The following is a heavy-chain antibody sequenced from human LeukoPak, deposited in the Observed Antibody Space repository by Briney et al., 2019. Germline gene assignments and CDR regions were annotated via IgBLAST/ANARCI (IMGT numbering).Heavy chain of an antibody. J-gene: IGHJ6*03. CDR1: GFTFSNYW. CDR3: ARGGGSAASGSKVRVDYMDV. CDR2: IHSDGSTI. Sequence: GGSLRLSCAASGFTFSNYWMHWVRQVPGKGLVWVSLIHSDGSTIIYADSVKGRFTISRDNAKKTLYLQMDSLRVDDMAVYFCARGGGSAASGSKVRVDYMDVWGKGTTVTVSS. V-gene: IGHV3-74*01. D-gene: IGHD3-10*01.